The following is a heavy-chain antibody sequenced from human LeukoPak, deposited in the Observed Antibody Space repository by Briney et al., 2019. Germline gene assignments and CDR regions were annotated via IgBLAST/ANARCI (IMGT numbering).Heavy chain of an antibody. Sequence: SETLSLTCTVSGGSISSYYWSWIRQPAGKGLEWIGRIYTSGSTNYNPSLKSRVTMSVDTSKNQLSLKLSSVTAADTAVYYCARTGVRSSGYSGYYYMDVWGKGTTVTVSS. J-gene: IGHJ6*03. V-gene: IGHV4-4*07. CDR1: GGSISSYY. CDR2: IYTSGST. D-gene: IGHD3-22*01. CDR3: ARTGVRSSGYSGYYYMDV.